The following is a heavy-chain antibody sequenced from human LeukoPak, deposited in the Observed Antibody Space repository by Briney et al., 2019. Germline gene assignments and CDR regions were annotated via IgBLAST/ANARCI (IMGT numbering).Heavy chain of an antibody. CDR1: GGSITSTTYY. Sequence: PSETLSLTCTVSGGSITSTTYYWAWFRQPPGKGLEWIGSLYYDGRTFYSPSLKSRVTISGDTAKNHLSLKLNSMTAADTAVYYCVRRAGDWAVIWVDPWGQGILVTVSS. CDR3: VRRAGDWAVIWVDP. J-gene: IGHJ5*02. CDR2: LYYDGRT. V-gene: IGHV4-39*02. D-gene: IGHD2-21*02.